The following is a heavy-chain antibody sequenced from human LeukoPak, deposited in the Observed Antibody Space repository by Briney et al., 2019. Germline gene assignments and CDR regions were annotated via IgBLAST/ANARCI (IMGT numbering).Heavy chain of an antibody. CDR2: INPSDGST. J-gene: IGHJ4*02. D-gene: IGHD2-21*02. CDR1: GYTFTSYY. Sequence: ASVNVSCKASGYTFTSYYMHWVRQAPGQGLEWMGIINPSDGSTSYAQKFQGRVTMTRDTSTSTVYMELSSLRSEDTAVYYCARVAWEGSHCGGDCYPFDYWGQGTLVTVSS. CDR3: ARVAWEGSHCGGDCYPFDY. V-gene: IGHV1-46*01.